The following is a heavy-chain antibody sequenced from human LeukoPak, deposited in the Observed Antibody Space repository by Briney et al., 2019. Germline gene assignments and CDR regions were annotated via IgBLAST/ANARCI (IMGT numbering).Heavy chain of an antibody. CDR3: ARRYTGYGILDY. D-gene: IGHD5-12*01. CDR1: GFTFSDYY. CDR2: ISDSSSYT. Sequence: PGGSLRLSCAASGFTFSDYYMSWIRQAPGKGGGWLSYISDSSSYTDYADSVKGRFTISRDNSKNSLYLQMNSLRAEDTAVYYCARRYTGYGILDYWGQGTLVTVSS. V-gene: IGHV3-11*03. J-gene: IGHJ4*02.